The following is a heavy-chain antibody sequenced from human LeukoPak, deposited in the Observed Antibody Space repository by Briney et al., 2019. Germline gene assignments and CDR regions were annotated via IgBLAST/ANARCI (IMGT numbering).Heavy chain of an antibody. J-gene: IGHJ4*02. V-gene: IGHV3-30*18. D-gene: IGHD6-13*01. CDR3: AKPGLPGYSSSWLDY. Sequence: GGSLRLSCAASGFTFSSYGMHWVRQAPGKGLEWVAVISYDGSNEYYADSVKGRFTISRDNSKNTLYLQMNSLRAEDTAVYYCAKPGLPGYSSSWLDYWGQGTLVTVSS. CDR1: GFTFSSYG. CDR2: ISYDGSNE.